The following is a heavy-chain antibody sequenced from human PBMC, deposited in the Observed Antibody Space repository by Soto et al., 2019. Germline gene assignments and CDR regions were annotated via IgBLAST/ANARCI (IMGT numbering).Heavy chain of an antibody. Sequence: PSETLSLTCTVSGGSISSYYWSWIRQPAGKGLEWIGRIYTSGSTNYNPSLKSRVTMSVDTSKNQFSLKLSSVTAADTAVYYCARDGYSSGWHAFDIWGQGTMVTVSS. CDR2: IYTSGST. J-gene: IGHJ3*02. CDR3: ARDGYSSGWHAFDI. D-gene: IGHD6-19*01. CDR1: GGSISSYY. V-gene: IGHV4-4*07.